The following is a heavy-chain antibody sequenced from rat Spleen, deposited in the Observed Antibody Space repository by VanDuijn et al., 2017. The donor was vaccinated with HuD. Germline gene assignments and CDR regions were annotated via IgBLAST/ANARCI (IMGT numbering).Heavy chain of an antibody. CDR2: ISTGDGNT. Sequence: EVQLVESGGGLVQPGRSLKLSCVASGFTFSSYWMYWIRQAPGKGLEWVASISTGDGNTYYRDSVKGRFTISRDNAKNIQYLQMDSLRSEDTATYYCARHGYTTDYLNWFAYWGQGTLVTVSS. V-gene: IGHV5S13*01. J-gene: IGHJ3*01. CDR3: ARHGYTTDYLNWFAY. CDR1: GFTFSSYW. D-gene: IGHD1-6*01.